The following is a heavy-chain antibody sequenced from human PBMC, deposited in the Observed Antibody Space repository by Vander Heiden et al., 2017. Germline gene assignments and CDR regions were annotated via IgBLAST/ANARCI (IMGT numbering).Heavy chain of an antibody. J-gene: IGHJ4*02. CDR1: GITFSSYW. CDR2: IKQDGSEK. V-gene: IGHV3-7*01. CDR3: AGGRGWLTDY. Sequence: EVQLVESGGGLVQPGGSLKLSCEASGITFSSYWMNWFRQAPGKGLEWVANIKQDGSEKRYIDSVKGRFAISRDNAKQSVYLQMNNLRVDDSAVYYCAGGRGWLTDYWGQGVLVTVSS. D-gene: IGHD6-19*01.